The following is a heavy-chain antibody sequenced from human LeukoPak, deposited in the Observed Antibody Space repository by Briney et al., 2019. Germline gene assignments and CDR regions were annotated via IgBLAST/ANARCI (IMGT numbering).Heavy chain of an antibody. CDR3: ARGALGYCSSTSCYYYYYYMDV. V-gene: IGHV4-38-2*02. J-gene: IGHJ6*03. D-gene: IGHD2-2*01. CDR2: IYHSGST. Sequence: SETLSLTCTVSGYSISNDYYWGWIRQSPGKGLEWIGSIYHSGSTYYNPSLKSRVTISVDTSKNQFSLKLSSVTAADTAVYYCARGALGYCSSTSCYYYYYYMDVWGKGTTVTVSS. CDR1: GYSISNDYY.